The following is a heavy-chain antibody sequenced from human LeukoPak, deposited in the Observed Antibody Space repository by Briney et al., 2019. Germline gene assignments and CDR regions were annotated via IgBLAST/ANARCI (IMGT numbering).Heavy chain of an antibody. J-gene: IGHJ4*02. CDR1: GSSLDTNGVG. CDR3: AHRQRQLGLYCFAY. D-gene: IGHD6-25*01. V-gene: IGHV2-5*02. Sequence: SGPTLVKPTQTLTLTCTFSGSSLDTNGVGVGWIRQPPGKPLEWLALIYWDDEKRYSPSLKSRLAITKDTSKNQVVLTMTNMDPGDTATYYCAHRQRQLGLYCFAYWGQGTLVTVSS. CDR2: IYWDDEK.